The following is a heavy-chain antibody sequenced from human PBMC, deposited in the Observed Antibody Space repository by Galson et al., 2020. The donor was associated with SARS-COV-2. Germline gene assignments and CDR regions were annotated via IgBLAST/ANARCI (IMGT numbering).Heavy chain of an antibody. CDR1: GGSISSSRYY. J-gene: IGHJ5*02. CDR3: ARDLGYCSSTGCSNWFDP. CDR2: IYTSGST. V-gene: IGHV4-61*02. Sequence: SETLSLTCTVSGGSISSSRYYWSWIRQPAGKGLEWIGRIYTSGSTDYNPSLKSRVTISVDTSKNQFSLKLTSVTAADTAIYYCARDLGYCSSTGCSNWFDPWGQGTLVTVSS. D-gene: IGHD2-2*01.